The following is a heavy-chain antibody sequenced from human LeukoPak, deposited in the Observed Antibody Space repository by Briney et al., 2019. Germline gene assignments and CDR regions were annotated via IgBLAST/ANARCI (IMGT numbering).Heavy chain of an antibody. V-gene: IGHV5-10-1*01. CDR3: ARHQGQQLVLFRRRRSEYFQH. CDR1: GYSFTSYW. CDR2: IDPSDSYT. J-gene: IGHJ1*01. Sequence: NAGESLKISCKGSGYSFTSYWISWVRQMPGKGLEWMGRIDPSDSYTNYSPSFQGHVTISADKSISTAYLQWSSLKASDTAMYYCARHQGQQLVLFRRRRSEYFQHWGQGTLVTVSS. D-gene: IGHD6-13*01.